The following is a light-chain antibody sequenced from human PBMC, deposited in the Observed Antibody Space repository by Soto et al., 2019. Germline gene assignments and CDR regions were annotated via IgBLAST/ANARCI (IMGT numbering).Light chain of an antibody. V-gene: IGKV3-15*01. Sequence: EIVMTQSPGTLSVSPGERATLLCRASQSVSNNLAWYQQKPGQAPRLLIYDASTRATGIPARFSGSGSRTDFTLTIISLQSEDYAVYYRHQYNKWPSFTFGPGTQVDIK. J-gene: IGKJ3*01. CDR2: DAS. CDR1: QSVSNN. CDR3: HQYNKWPSFT.